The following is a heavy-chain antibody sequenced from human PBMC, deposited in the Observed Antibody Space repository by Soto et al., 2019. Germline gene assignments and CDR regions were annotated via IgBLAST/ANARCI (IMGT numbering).Heavy chain of an antibody. CDR3: AGAGKYYNFWRGPYYGMDV. J-gene: IGHJ6*02. CDR1: GYTFTGYY. Sequence: ASVKVSCKASGYTFTGYYMHWVRQAPGQGLEWMGWINPNSGGTNYAQKFQGWVTMTRDTSISTAYMELSRLRSDDTAVYYCAGAGKYYNFWRGPYYGMDVWAQGPRLTLSS. D-gene: IGHD3-3*01. V-gene: IGHV1-2*04. CDR2: INPNSGGT.